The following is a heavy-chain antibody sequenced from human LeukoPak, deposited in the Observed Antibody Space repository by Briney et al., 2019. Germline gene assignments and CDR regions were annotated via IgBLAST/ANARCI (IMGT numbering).Heavy chain of an antibody. Sequence: SETLSLTCTVSGGSISSSSYYWGWIRQPPGKGLEWIGSIYYSGSTYYNPSLKSRVTISEDTSKNQFSLKLSSVTAADTAVYYCARDVVRLPRGAFDIWGQGTMVTVSS. CDR1: GGSISSSSYY. CDR3: ARDVVRLPRGAFDI. V-gene: IGHV4-39*07. D-gene: IGHD6-6*01. J-gene: IGHJ3*02. CDR2: IYYSGST.